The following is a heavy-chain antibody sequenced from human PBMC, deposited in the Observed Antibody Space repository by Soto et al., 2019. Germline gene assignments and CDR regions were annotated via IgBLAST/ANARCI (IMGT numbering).Heavy chain of an antibody. CDR3: AKDDFRRDYYPHDY. CDR2: ISGSGGST. Sequence: GGSLRLSCAASGFTFSSYAMSWVSQAPGKGLEWVSAISGSGGSTYYADSVKGRFTISRDNSKNTLYLQMNSLRAEDTAVYYCAKDDFRRDYYPHDYWGQGTPVTVSS. CDR1: GFTFSSYA. V-gene: IGHV3-23*01. J-gene: IGHJ4*02. D-gene: IGHD3-3*01.